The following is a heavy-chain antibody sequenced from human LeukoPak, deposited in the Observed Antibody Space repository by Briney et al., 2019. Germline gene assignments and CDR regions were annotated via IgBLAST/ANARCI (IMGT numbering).Heavy chain of an antibody. CDR3: ARDRATSPYYDYVWGSFALLSGAFDI. CDR1: GGSISSYY. J-gene: IGHJ3*02. V-gene: IGHV4-4*07. CDR2: IYTSGST. Sequence: SETLSLTRTVSGGSISSYYWSWIRQPPGEGLEWIGRIYTSGSTNYNPSLKSRVTMSVDTSKNQFSLKLSSVTAADTAVYYCARDRATSPYYDYVWGSFALLSGAFDIWGQGTMVTVSS. D-gene: IGHD3-16*01.